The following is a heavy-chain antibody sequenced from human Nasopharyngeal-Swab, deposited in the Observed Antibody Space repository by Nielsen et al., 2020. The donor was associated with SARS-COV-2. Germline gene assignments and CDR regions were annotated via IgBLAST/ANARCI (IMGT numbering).Heavy chain of an antibody. J-gene: IGHJ1*01. D-gene: IGHD2-2*01. CDR3: ARREGPAAIEYFQH. CDR2: IYYSGST. Sequence: GSLRLSCTVSGGSISSSSYYWGWIRQPPGKGLEWIGSIYYSGSTYYNPSLKSRVTISVDTSKNQFSLKLSSVTAADTAVYYCARREGPAAIEYFQHWGQGTLVTVSS. CDR1: GGSISSSSYY. V-gene: IGHV4-39*01.